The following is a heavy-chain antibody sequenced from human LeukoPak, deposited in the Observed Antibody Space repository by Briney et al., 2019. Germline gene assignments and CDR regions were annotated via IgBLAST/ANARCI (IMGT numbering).Heavy chain of an antibody. J-gene: IGHJ4*02. CDR3: CGSGWFAGPFGY. CDR2: MHYSGST. CDR1: GGSITKNGYY. Sequence: SEPLSLTCSVSGGSITKNGYYWGWIRQSPETGLEWIGSMHYSGSTYYNPSLNSRVTISVDTSKNQFSLKLTSVTAADTAVYYCCGSGWFAGPFGYWGQGSLVTVSS. D-gene: IGHD6-19*01. V-gene: IGHV4-39*07.